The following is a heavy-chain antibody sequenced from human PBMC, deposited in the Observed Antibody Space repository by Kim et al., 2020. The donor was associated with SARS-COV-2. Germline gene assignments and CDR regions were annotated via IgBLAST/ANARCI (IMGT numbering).Heavy chain of an antibody. Sequence: SVKVSCKASVGTFSIYAISWVRQAPGQGLEWMGRIIPILGIANYAQKCQGRVTITADKSTSTAYMELRSLRSEDTAVYYCARGVFFGSESPYYFDYWGQGTLVTVSS. V-gene: IGHV1-69*04. J-gene: IGHJ4*02. CDR1: VGTFSIYA. CDR2: IIPILGIA. D-gene: IGHD3-10*01. CDR3: ARGVFFGSESPYYFDY.